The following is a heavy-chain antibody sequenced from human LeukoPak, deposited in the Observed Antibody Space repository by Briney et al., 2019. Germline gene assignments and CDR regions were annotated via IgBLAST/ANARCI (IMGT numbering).Heavy chain of an antibody. CDR3: ARKLKLKVGARPLDY. D-gene: IGHD1-26*01. V-gene: IGHV4-59*12. Sequence: SETLSLTCTVSGGSISSYYWSWIRQPPGKGLEWIGYIYYSGSTNYNPSLKSRVTISVDTSKNQFSLKLSSVTAADTAVYYCARKLKLKVGARPLDYWGQGTLVTVSS. CDR2: IYYSGST. CDR1: GGSISSYY. J-gene: IGHJ4*02.